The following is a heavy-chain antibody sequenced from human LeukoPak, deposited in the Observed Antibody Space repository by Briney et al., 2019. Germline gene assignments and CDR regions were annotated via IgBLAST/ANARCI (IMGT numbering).Heavy chain of an antibody. Sequence: GRSLRLSCAASGFTFSSYDMHWVRQAPGKGLEWVAVIWYDGSNKYYADSVKGRFTISRDNSKNTLYLQMNSLRAEDTAVYYCARDAAGPPGGYWGQGTLVTVSS. J-gene: IGHJ4*02. CDR3: ARDAAGPPGGY. CDR1: GFTFSSYD. CDR2: IWYDGSNK. V-gene: IGHV3-33*01. D-gene: IGHD6-13*01.